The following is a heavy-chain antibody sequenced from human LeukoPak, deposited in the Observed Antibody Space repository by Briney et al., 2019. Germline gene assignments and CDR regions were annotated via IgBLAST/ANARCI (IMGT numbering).Heavy chain of an antibody. CDR3: ARRPYCSGGSCYRGPNSRHRDPGKHPFDY. J-gene: IGHJ4*02. CDR2: VSSDGSID. Sequence: GGSLRLSCAASGFTFSNYGMHWVRQAPGKGLEWVAVVSSDGSIDYYADSLRGRFTVSRDNSKNTMFLQFNTLRPEDTAVYYCARRPYCSGGSCYRGPNSRHRDPGKHPFDYWGQGTLVTVSS. CDR1: GFTFSNYG. V-gene: IGHV3-30*03. D-gene: IGHD2-15*01.